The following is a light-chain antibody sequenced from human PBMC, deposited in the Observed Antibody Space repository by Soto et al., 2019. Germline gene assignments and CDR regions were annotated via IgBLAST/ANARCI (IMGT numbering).Light chain of an antibody. CDR2: GAS. V-gene: IGKV3-15*01. CDR3: QQYRSWPRT. J-gene: IGKJ1*01. Sequence: EVVLTQSPDTLSLPPGERATLSCRASQSVDINLAWYQQKPGQAPRLLIYGASTRATDMSGTFSGRGSGTEFTLTISNVRPEDFAVYYCQQYRSWPRTFGQGTKVDIK. CDR1: QSVDIN.